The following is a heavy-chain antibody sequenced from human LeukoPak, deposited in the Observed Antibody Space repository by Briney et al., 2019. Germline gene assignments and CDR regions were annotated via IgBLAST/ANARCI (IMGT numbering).Heavy chain of an antibody. CDR2: IKEDGSEK. CDR1: GFTFSTYW. D-gene: IGHD3-16*01. V-gene: IGHV3-7*05. CDR3: AGGDYPSDY. J-gene: IGHJ4*02. Sequence: GGSLRLSCAASGFTFSTYWMTWVRQAPGKGLDWVANIKEDGSEKYYVDSVKGRFTISRDNTKNSLFLQMNSLRAEDTAVYYCAGGDYPSDYWGQGTLVTVSS.